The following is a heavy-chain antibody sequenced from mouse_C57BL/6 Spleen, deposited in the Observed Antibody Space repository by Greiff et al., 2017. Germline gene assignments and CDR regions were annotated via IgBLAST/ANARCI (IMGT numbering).Heavy chain of an antibody. D-gene: IGHD2-5*01. CDR1: GYTFTSYG. CDR2: IYPRSGNT. J-gene: IGHJ1*03. CDR3: ARLYSNYWYFDV. V-gene: IGHV1-81*01. Sequence: QVQLKQSGAELARPGASVKLSCKASGYTFTSYGISWVKQRTGQGLEWIGEIYPRSGNTYYNEKFKGKATLTADKSSSTAYMELRSLTSEDSAVYFCARLYSNYWYFDVWGTGTTVTVSS.